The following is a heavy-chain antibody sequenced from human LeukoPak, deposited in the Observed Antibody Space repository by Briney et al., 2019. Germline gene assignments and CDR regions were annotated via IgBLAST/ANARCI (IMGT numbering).Heavy chain of an antibody. J-gene: IGHJ4*02. CDR3: ARGTPKRYCSSTSCYTAFFDY. Sequence: ASVKVPCKASGYTFTSYGISWVRQAPGQGLEWMGWISAYNGNTNYAQKLQGRVTITADESTSTAYMELSSLRSEDTAVYYCARGTPKRYCSSTSCYTAFFDYWGQGTLVTVSS. V-gene: IGHV1-18*01. CDR2: ISAYNGNT. D-gene: IGHD2-2*02. CDR1: GYTFTSYG.